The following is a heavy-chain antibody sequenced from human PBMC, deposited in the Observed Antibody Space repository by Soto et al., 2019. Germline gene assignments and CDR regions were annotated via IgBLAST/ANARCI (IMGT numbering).Heavy chain of an antibody. CDR3: ARFVRSSPSVVWFDP. J-gene: IGHJ5*02. D-gene: IGHD6-6*01. CDR1: GYSFTSYW. CDR2: IDPSDSYT. Sequence: GESLKISCKGSGYSFTSYWISWVRQMPGKGLEWMGRIDPSDSYTNYSPSFQGHVTISADKSISTAYLQWSSLKASDTAMYYCARFVRSSPSVVWFDPWGQGTLVTVSS. V-gene: IGHV5-10-1*01.